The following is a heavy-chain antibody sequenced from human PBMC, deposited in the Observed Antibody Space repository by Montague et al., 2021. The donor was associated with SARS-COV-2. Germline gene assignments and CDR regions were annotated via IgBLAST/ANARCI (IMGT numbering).Heavy chain of an antibody. CDR3: ARGYDYVWGSYRYLHWFDP. J-gene: IGHJ5*02. D-gene: IGHD3-16*02. CDR1: EFTFTNYW. CDR2: INHSGST. V-gene: IGHV4-34*01. Sequence: LRLSCAASEFTFTNYWMHWVRQVPGKGLEWIGEINHSGSTNYNPSLKSRVTISVDTSKNQFSLKLSSVTAADTAVYYCARGYDYVWGSYRYLHWFDPWGQGTLVTVSS.